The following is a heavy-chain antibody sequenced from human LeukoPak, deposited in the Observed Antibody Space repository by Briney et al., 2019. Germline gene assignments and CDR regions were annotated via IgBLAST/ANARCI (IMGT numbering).Heavy chain of an antibody. Sequence: GGSLTLSCGGWGFTLTAYCMRWVRQAPGQGREGVASINQAGKERLFADSARGRFTISRDNARKTVFLQMYSLKDDDTGVYFCARDGCTSTTCTSLVGFNGWAQGTLVTVSS. CDR1: GFTLTAYC. CDR2: INQAGKER. V-gene: IGHV3-7*01. J-gene: IGHJ4*02. D-gene: IGHD2-15*01. CDR3: ARDGCTSTTCTSLVGFNG.